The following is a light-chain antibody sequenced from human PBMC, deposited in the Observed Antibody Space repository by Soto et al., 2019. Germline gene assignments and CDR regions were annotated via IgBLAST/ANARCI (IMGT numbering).Light chain of an antibody. CDR2: DVS. V-gene: IGLV2-11*01. CDR1: SSDVGGYNY. J-gene: IGLJ1*01. CDR3: CSYAGSHYV. Sequence: LTQPRSVSGSPGQSVTISCTGTSSDVGGYNYVSWYQQHPGKAPKLMIYDVSKRPSGVPDRFSGSKSGNTASLTISGLQAEDEADYYCCSYAGSHYVFGTGTKVTVL.